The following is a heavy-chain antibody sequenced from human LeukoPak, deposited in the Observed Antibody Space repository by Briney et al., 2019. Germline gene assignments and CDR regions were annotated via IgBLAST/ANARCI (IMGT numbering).Heavy chain of an antibody. CDR1: GYNFNAYD. D-gene: IGHD4-11*01. Sequence: EASVNVSCKTSGYNFNAYDINWVRQATGQGLEWMGWMTPSSGRTGYARKFQGRLTMTRDTSTSTAYMELSSLKSEDTALYYCATGRTYHDSTPYDYWGQGTWVTVSS. CDR2: MTPSSGRT. J-gene: IGHJ4*02. CDR3: ATGRTYHDSTPYDY. V-gene: IGHV1-8*01.